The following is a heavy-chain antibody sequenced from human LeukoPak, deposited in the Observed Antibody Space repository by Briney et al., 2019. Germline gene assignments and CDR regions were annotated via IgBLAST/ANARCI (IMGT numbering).Heavy chain of an antibody. CDR3: AKDDYGDYAYFFYSTDL. J-gene: IGHJ6*02. CDR2: ISYDDNIK. V-gene: IGHV3-30*18. CDR1: GFTFSSYG. D-gene: IGHD4-17*01. Sequence: GGSLRLSCVASGFTFSSYGMHWVRQAPGKGLEWVAFISYDDNIKYYADSVKGRFTISRDNSKNTLYLQMNSLRVEDTAVYYCAKDDYGDYAYFFYSTDLWGQGTTVTVSS.